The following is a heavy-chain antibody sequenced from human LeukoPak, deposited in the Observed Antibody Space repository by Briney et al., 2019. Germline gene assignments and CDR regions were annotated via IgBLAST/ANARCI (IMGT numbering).Heavy chain of an antibody. CDR2: IRSKAYGGTT. V-gene: IGHV3-49*03. Sequence: GSLRLSCTASGFTFGDYAMSWFRQAPGKELVWVGFIRSKAYGGTTEYAASVKGRFTISRDDSKSIAYLQMNSLKTEDTAVYYCTRFRPNYYDSSGSLYWGQGTLVTVSS. J-gene: IGHJ4*02. CDR3: TRFRPNYYDSSGSLY. CDR1: GFTFGDYA. D-gene: IGHD3-22*01.